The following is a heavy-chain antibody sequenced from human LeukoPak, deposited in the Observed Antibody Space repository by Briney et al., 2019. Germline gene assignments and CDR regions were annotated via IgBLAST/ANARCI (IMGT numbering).Heavy chain of an antibody. CDR2: IYYSGST. J-gene: IGHJ3*02. CDR1: GGSISSYY. V-gene: IGHV4-59*01. D-gene: IGHD4-17*01. CDR3: ARGRDGDSDAFDI. Sequence: SETLSLTCTVSGGSISSYYWRWIRQPPGKGLEWIGYIYYSGSTNYNPSLKSRVSISVDTSKNQFSLKLSSVTAADTAVYYCARGRDGDSDAFDIWGQGTMVTVSS.